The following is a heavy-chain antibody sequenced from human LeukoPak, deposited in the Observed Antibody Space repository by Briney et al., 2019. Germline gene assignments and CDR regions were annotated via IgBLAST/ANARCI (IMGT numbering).Heavy chain of an antibody. CDR3: TTDTAGFNTFDY. CDR2: IKSKTDGGTT. CDR1: GFTFSNAW. J-gene: IGHJ4*02. D-gene: IGHD5-18*01. V-gene: IGHV3-15*01. Sequence: GGSLRLSCAASGFTFSNAWMSWVRQAPGKGLEWVGRIKSKTDGGTTDYAAPVKGRFTISRDDSKTTLYLQMDSLKTEDTAVYYCTTDTAGFNTFDYWGQGTLVTVSS.